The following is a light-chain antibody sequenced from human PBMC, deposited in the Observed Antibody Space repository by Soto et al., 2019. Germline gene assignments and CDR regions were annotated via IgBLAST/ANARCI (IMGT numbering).Light chain of an antibody. V-gene: IGKV2-30*01. J-gene: IGKJ2*01. CDR1: QSLVYSDGNTY. Sequence: DVVMTQSPLSLPVTLGQPASISCSSSQSLVYSDGNTYLNWFQQRPGQSPRRLIYKVSNRDSGVPDRISGRGSGTDFTLKISRVEAEDVGVYYCMQTTQWPRTFGQGTKLEI. CDR3: MQTTQWPRT. CDR2: KVS.